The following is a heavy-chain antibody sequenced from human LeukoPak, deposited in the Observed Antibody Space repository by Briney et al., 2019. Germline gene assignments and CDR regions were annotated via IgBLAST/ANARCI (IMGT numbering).Heavy chain of an antibody. J-gene: IGHJ4*02. Sequence: SETLSLTCTVSGGSISSYYWSWIRQPPGKGLEWIGYIYYSGSTNYNPSLKSRVTISVDSSKNQFSLKLNSVTAADTAVYYCARWGEGGTTWSFDYWGQGTLVIVSS. D-gene: IGHD1-26*01. CDR1: GGSISSYY. CDR3: ARWGEGGTTWSFDY. V-gene: IGHV4-59*01. CDR2: IYYSGST.